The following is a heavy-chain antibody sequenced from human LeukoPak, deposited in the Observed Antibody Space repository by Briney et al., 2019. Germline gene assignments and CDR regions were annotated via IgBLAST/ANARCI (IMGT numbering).Heavy chain of an antibody. V-gene: IGHV1-8*01. Sequence: ASVKVSCKASGYTFTSYDINWVRQATGQGLEWMGWTNPNSGNTGYVQKFQGGVTMTRNTSITTAYMELSSLRSEDPAVYYCARRILSDDVFDIWGQGTMVTVSS. CDR3: ARRILSDDVFDI. CDR2: TNPNSGNT. J-gene: IGHJ3*02. CDR1: GYTFTSYD.